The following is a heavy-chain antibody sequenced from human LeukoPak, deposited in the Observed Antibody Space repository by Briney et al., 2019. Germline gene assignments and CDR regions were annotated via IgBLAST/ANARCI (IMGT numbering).Heavy chain of an antibody. D-gene: IGHD3-22*01. Sequence: ASVKVSCKASGYTFTSYGISWVRQAPGQGLEWMGWISAYNGNTNYAQKLQGRVTMTTDTSTSTAYMELRSLRSDDTAVYYCARVVSCYCFPSHFDYWGQGTLVTVSS. J-gene: IGHJ4*02. CDR2: ISAYNGNT. CDR3: ARVVSCYCFPSHFDY. CDR1: GYTFTSYG. V-gene: IGHV1-18*01.